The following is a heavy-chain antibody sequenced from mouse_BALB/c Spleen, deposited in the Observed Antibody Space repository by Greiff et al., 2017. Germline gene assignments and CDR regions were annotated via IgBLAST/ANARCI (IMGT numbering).Heavy chain of an antibody. Sequence: VQLVESGAELVRPGTSVKVSCKASGYAFTNYLIEWVKQRPGQGLEWIGVINPGSGGTNYNEKFKGKATLTADKSSSTAYMQLSSLTSDDSAVYFCARELNWDEPYWGQGTLVTVSA. CDR1: GYAFTNYL. V-gene: IGHV1-54*01. CDR3: ARELNWDEPY. CDR2: INPGSGGT. J-gene: IGHJ3*01. D-gene: IGHD4-1*01.